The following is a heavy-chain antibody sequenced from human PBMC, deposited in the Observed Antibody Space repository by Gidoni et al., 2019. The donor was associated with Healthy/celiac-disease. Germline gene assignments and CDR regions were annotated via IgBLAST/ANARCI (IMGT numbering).Heavy chain of an antibody. CDR1: GFTFDDYA. Sequence: EVQLVESGGGWVQPGRSLRRSCAASGFTFDDYAMPWFRQAPGKGLVLVLGISWNSGSIGYADSVKGRFTISRDNAKNSLYLQMNSLRAQDTSLYYCANDLTMAYRYYGMDVWGQGTTVTVSS. V-gene: IGHV3-9*01. CDR2: ISWNSGSI. J-gene: IGHJ6*02. CDR3: ANDLTMAYRYYGMDV. D-gene: IGHD3-10*01.